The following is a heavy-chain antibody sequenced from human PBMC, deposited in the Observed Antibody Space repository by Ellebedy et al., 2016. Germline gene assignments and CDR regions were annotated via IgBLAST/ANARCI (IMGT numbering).Heavy chain of an antibody. CDR2: ISRSGGST. CDR3: AKCTRGYSYGVDGMDV. Sequence: GESLKISCAASGFTFSSYWMSWVRQTPEKGLEWVSSISRSGGSTNDADSVKGRFTISRDNAKNSLYLQMNSLRAEDTAVYYCAKCTRGYSYGVDGMDVWGQGTTVTVSS. J-gene: IGHJ6*02. V-gene: IGHV3-23*01. D-gene: IGHD5-18*01. CDR1: GFTFSSYW.